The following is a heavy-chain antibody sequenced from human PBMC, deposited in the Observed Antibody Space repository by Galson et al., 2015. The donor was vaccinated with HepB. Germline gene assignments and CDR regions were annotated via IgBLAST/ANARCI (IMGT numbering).Heavy chain of an antibody. CDR3: AKYPNKHYYYYYYMDV. D-gene: IGHD1/OR15-1a*01. V-gene: IGHV3-23*01. CDR2: ISGSGGST. J-gene: IGHJ6*03. CDR1: GFTFSSYA. Sequence: SLRLSCAASGFTFSSYAMSWVRQAPGKGLEWVSAISGSGGSTYYADSVKGRFTISRDNSKNTLYLQMNSLRAEDTAVYYCAKYPNKHYYYYYYMDVWGKGTTVTVSS.